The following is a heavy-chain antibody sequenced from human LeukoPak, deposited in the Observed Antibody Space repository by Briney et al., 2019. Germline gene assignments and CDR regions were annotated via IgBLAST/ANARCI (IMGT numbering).Heavy chain of an antibody. CDR3: ARDPTNGYCSGGTCSDY. CDR2: IKEDGSEK. CDR1: GFTFRNYW. D-gene: IGHD2-15*01. J-gene: IGHJ4*02. Sequence: LTGGSLRLSCAASGFTFRNYWMTWVRQAPGKGLEWVANIKEDGSEKYYVGSVKGRLTISRDNAENSLSLQMNSLRAEDTAVYYCARDPTNGYCSGGTCSDYWGQGTLVTVSS. V-gene: IGHV3-7*03.